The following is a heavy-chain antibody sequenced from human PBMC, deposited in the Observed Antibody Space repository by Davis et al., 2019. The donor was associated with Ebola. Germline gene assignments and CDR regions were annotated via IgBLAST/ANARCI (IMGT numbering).Heavy chain of an antibody. CDR1: GGSFSGYY. CDR2: INHSGST. V-gene: IGHV4-34*01. D-gene: IGHD2-2*01. Sequence: MPSETLSLTCAVYGGSFSGYYWSWIRQPPGKGLEWIGEINHSGSTNYNPSLKSRLTISVDTSKNQFSLRLSSVTAADTAVYYCARRPGGGEIVVLAAAIVGYDYWGQGTLVTVSS. J-gene: IGHJ4*02. CDR3: ARRPGGGEIVVLAAAIVGYDY.